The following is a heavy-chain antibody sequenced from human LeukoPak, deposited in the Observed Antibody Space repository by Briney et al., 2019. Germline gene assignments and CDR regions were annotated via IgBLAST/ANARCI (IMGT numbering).Heavy chain of an antibody. CDR3: ARDRNWPYWYFDL. CDR1: GGSFSGYY. V-gene: IGHV4-59*01. CDR2: IYYSGST. Sequence: SETLSLTCAVYGGSFSGYYWSWIRQPPGKGLEWIGYIYYSGSTNYNPSLKSRVTISVDTSKNQFSLKLSSVTAADTAVYYCARDRNWPYWYFDLWGRGTLVTVSS. J-gene: IGHJ2*01. D-gene: IGHD1-1*01.